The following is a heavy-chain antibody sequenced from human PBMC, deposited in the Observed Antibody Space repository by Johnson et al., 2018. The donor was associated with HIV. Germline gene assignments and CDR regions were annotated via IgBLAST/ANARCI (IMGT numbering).Heavy chain of an antibody. J-gene: IGHJ3*02. Sequence: VQLVETGGGLIQPGGSLRLSCAASGFTVSSNYMSWVRQAPGKGLEWVSVIYSGGSTYYADSVKGRFTISRDNSKNSLYLQMHSLRVEDTAVYYCGRVKIAFDIWGQGTMVTVSS. CDR3: GRVKIAFDI. CDR1: GFTVSSNY. V-gene: IGHV3-53*02. CDR2: IYSGGST.